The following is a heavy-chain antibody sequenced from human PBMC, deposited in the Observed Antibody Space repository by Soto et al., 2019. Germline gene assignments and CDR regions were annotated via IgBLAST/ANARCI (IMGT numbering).Heavy chain of an antibody. CDR1: GFTFSSYS. J-gene: IGHJ4*02. CDR2: ISSGSSTI. CDR3: TRXFDXXSGXPFXY. D-gene: IGHD3-3*01. Sequence: GGSLRLSCAASGFTFSSYSMNWVRQAPGKGLEWVSYISSGSSTIYYADSVKGRFTISRDDSKSIAYLQMNSLKTEDTAVYYCTRXFDXXSGXPFXYWGQGTLVXVSS. V-gene: IGHV3-48*01.